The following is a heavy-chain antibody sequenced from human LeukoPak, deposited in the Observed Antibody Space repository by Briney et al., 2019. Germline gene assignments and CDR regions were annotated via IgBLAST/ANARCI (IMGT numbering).Heavy chain of an antibody. J-gene: IGHJ4*02. CDR1: GFTFSRYA. CDR2: ISSTGEST. D-gene: IGHD2-15*01. CDR3: AKHGGPYYFDY. V-gene: IGHV3-23*01. Sequence: GGSLRLSCAASGFTFSRYAMNWVRQAPGKRPEWDSAISSTGESTFYADSVKGRFTISRDNSKNTLYLQMNSLRAEDTAVYYCAKHGGPYYFDYWGQGTLVTVSS.